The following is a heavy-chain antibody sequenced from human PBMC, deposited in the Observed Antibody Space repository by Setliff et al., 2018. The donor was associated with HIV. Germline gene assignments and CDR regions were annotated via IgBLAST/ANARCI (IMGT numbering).Heavy chain of an antibody. CDR2: VDPEDGET. CDR3: ATGPAYGGNSIDY. J-gene: IGHJ4*02. D-gene: IGHD2-21*02. Sequence: GASVKVSCKVSGYTFTDYYMHWVQQAPGKGLEWMGLVDPEDGETIYAEKFQGRVTITADTSTDTAYMELSSLRSEDTAVYYCATGPAYGGNSIDYWGQGTLVTVSS. CDR1: GYTFTDYY. V-gene: IGHV1-69-2*01.